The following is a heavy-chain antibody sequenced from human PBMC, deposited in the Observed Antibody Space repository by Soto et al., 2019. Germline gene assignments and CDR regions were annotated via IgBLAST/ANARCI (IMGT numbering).Heavy chain of an antibody. CDR2: IIPILGIA. Sequence: QVQLVQSGAEVKKPGSSVKVSCKASGGTFSSYTISWVRQAPGQGLEWMGRIIPILGIANYAQKFQGRVTITADKSTSTAYMELSSLRSEDTAVYYCARDLRVVDAFDIWGQGIMVTVSS. D-gene: IGHD2-21*01. CDR3: ARDLRVVDAFDI. CDR1: GGTFSSYT. J-gene: IGHJ3*02. V-gene: IGHV1-69*08.